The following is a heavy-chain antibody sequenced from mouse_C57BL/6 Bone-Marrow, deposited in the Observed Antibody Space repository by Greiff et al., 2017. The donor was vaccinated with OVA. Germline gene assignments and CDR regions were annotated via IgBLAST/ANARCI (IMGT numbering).Heavy chain of an antibody. J-gene: IGHJ2*01. V-gene: IGHV1-52*01. CDR1: GYTFTSYW. D-gene: IGHD2-4*01. CDR2: IDPSDSET. CDR3: AMTPSYYYDYPYYFDY. Sequence: QVQLQQPGAELVRPGSSVKLSCKASGYTFTSYWMHWVKQRPIQGLEWIGNIDPSDSETHYNQKFKDKATLTVDKSSSTAYMQLSSLTSEDSAVYYCAMTPSYYYDYPYYFDYWGQGTTLTVSS.